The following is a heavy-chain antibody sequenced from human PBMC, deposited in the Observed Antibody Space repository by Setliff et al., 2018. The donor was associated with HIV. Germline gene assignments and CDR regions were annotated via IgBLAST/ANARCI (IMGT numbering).Heavy chain of an antibody. V-gene: IGHV1-3*01. CDR1: GYTFTDYA. CDR3: ARDQALEMATK. J-gene: IGHJ4*02. Sequence: ASVKVSCKASGYTFTDYAIYWVRQAPGQSLEWMGWINAGNGNTKYSQKFQGRVTITRDTSASTAYMELSSLRSEDTAVYYCARDQALEMATKWGQGTLVTVSS. D-gene: IGHD5-12*01. CDR2: INAGNGNT.